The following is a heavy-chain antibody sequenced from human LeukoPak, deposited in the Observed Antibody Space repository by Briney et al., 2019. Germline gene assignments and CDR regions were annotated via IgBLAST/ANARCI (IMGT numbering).Heavy chain of an antibody. Sequence: GESLKISCKGSGYTFTNSWIGWVRQKPGKGLEWMGIIYPGDSDTKYNPSFQGQVTISADKSITTAYLQWSSLKASDTAMYYCARPSGTYNRFDYWGQGTLVTVSS. J-gene: IGHJ4*02. CDR1: GYTFTNSW. CDR2: IYPGDSDT. D-gene: IGHD1-26*01. V-gene: IGHV5-51*01. CDR3: ARPSGTYNRFDY.